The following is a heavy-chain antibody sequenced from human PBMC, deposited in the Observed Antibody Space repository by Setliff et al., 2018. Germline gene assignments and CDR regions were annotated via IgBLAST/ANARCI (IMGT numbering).Heavy chain of an antibody. CDR3: ANHNPARWAVTGTPLDY. V-gene: IGHV3-23*01. CDR1: GFTFSTHS. Sequence: PGGSLRLSCAASGFTFSTHSMSWVRQAPGKGLEWVSAISGDSASIYYGDSVKGRFTISRDNSKNALYLQMNSPRAEDTAIYYCANHNPARWAVTGTPLDYWGQGTLVTVSS. CDR2: ISGDSASI. J-gene: IGHJ4*02. D-gene: IGHD6-19*01.